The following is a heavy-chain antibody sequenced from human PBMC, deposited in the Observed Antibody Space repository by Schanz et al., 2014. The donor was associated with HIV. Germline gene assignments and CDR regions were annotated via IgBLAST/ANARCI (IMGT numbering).Heavy chain of an antibody. Sequence: VQLLESGGGVVQPGRSLRLSCAASGFTFSSYGMHWVRQAPGKGLEWVAFISYDGSNKYYADSVKGRFTISRDNSKNTLYLQMNSLRAEDTACYYCTKDLKYDILTGYSGYFDNGGQGTLVTVSS. J-gene: IGHJ4*02. V-gene: IGHV3-30*18. CDR3: TKDLKYDILTGYSGYFDN. D-gene: IGHD3-9*01. CDR2: ISYDGSNK. CDR1: GFTFSSYG.